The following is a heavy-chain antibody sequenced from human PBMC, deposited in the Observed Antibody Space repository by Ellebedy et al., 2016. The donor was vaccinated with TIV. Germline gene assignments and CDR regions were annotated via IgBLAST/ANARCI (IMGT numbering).Heavy chain of an antibody. CDR3: ARETYNDVDLKLWGIFDI. CDR1: ELTVTSNF. J-gene: IGHJ3*02. V-gene: IGHV3-66*01. CDR2: IAIDSNT. Sequence: GGSLRLSCAASELTVTSNFMSWVRQAPGKGLAWVSTIAIDSNTYYADSVKGRLTISSDNSKNTLDIQMNSLRAEDTAVYYCARETYNDVDLKLWGIFDIWGQGTMVTVSS. D-gene: IGHD3-10*01.